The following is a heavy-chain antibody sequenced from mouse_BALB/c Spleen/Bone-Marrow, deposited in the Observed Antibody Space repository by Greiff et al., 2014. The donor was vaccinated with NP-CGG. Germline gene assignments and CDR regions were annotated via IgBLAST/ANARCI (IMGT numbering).Heavy chain of an antibody. Sequence: VQLKESGAELVKPGASVKLSCTASGFNIKDTYMHWVKQRPEQGLEWIGRIDPANGNTKYDPKFQGKATITADTSSNTAYLQLSSLTSEDTAVYYCARWLPLAYWSQGTLVTVSA. D-gene: IGHD2-2*01. V-gene: IGHV14-3*02. J-gene: IGHJ3*01. CDR1: GFNIKDTY. CDR2: IDPANGNT. CDR3: ARWLPLAY.